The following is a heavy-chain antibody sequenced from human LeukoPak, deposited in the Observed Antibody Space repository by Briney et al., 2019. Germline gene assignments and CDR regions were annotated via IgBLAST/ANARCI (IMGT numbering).Heavy chain of an antibody. CDR3: ARILDFWSGRAAHYYYYYGMDV. Sequence: GGSLRLSCATSGFSFSTYAMTWVRQAPGKGLEWVSGISGGGGSTYDAGSVKGRFTISRDNAKNSLYLQMNSLRAEDTAVYYCARILDFWSGRAAHYYYYYGMDVWGQGTTVTVSS. V-gene: IGHV3-23*01. CDR1: GFSFSTYA. CDR2: ISGGGGST. J-gene: IGHJ6*02. D-gene: IGHD3-3*01.